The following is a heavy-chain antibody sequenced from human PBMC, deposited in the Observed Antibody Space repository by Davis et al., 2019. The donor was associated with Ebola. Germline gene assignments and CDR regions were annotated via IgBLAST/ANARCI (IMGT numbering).Heavy chain of an antibody. V-gene: IGHV3-30-3*01. CDR3: TTSPYYDTSGWYSPPPVY. CDR2: ISYDGSNK. CDR1: GFTFSSYA. D-gene: IGHD6-19*01. Sequence: PGGSLRLSCAASGFTFSSYAMHWVRQAPGKGLAWVAVISYDGSNKYYADAVKGRFTISRDNSKNTLYLQMNSLRAEDTAVYYCTTSPYYDTSGWYSPPPVYWGQGTLVTVSS. J-gene: IGHJ4*02.